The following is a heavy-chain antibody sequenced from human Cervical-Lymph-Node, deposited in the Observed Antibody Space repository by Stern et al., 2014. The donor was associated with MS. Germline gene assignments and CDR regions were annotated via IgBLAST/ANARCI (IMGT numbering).Heavy chain of an antibody. D-gene: IGHD3-10*01. Sequence: EVQLLESGAEVKKPGESLKISCQGSGYIFTTYWIGWVRQMPGKGLEWMGIIYPGDSDTRYRPSFQGQVTISADKSIATAYLQWSSLKASDTAMYYCARLSRFGDLGLSNWGQGTLVTVSS. V-gene: IGHV5-51*01. CDR2: IYPGDSDT. CDR1: GYIFTTYW. J-gene: IGHJ4*02. CDR3: ARLSRFGDLGLSN.